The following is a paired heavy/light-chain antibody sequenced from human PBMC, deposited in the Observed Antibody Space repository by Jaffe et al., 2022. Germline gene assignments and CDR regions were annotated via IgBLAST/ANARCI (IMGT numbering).Heavy chain of an antibody. Sequence: QLQLQESGPGLVKPSETLSLTCTVSGGSISSSSYYWGWIRQPPGKGLEWIGSIYYSGSTYYNPSLKSRVTISVDTSKNQFSLKLSSVTAADTAVYYCARRAYCSGGSCYPSDYYFDYWGQGTLVTVSS. D-gene: IGHD2-15*01. CDR1: GGSISSSSYY. CDR2: IYYSGST. CDR3: ARRAYCSGGSCYPSDYYFDY. V-gene: IGHV4-39*01. J-gene: IGHJ4*02.
Light chain of an antibody. CDR3: QQANSFRSIT. Sequence: DIQMTQSPSSVSASVGDRVTITCRASQGISSWLAWYQQKPGKAPKLLIYAASSLQSGVPSRFSGSGSGTDFTLTISSLQPEDFATYYCQQANSFRSITFGQGTRLEIK. CDR2: AAS. J-gene: IGKJ5*01. CDR1: QGISSW. V-gene: IGKV1D-12*01.